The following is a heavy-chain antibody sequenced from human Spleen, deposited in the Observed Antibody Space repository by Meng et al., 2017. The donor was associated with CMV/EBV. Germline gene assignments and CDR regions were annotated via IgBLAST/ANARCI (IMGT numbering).Heavy chain of an antibody. D-gene: IGHD3-10*01. Sequence: ASVKVSCKASGYTFTGYYMNWVRQAPGQGLEWMGWINPNSGGKNYTANFQGRVTMTRDTSISTANMDLSSLRSDDTAVYYCARSYGAYDAFDIWGQGTMVTVSS. CDR3: ARSYGAYDAFDI. CDR2: INPNSGGK. V-gene: IGHV1-2*02. J-gene: IGHJ3*02. CDR1: GYTFTGYY.